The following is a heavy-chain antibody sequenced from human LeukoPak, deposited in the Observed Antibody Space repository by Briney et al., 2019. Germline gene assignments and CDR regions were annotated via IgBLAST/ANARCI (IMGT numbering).Heavy chain of an antibody. V-gene: IGHV3-30*18. J-gene: IGHJ4*02. Sequence: GRSLRLSCAASGFTFSSYGMHWVRQAPGKGLEWVAVISYDGSNKYYADSVKGRFTISRDNSKNTLHLQMNSLRAEDTAVYYCAKDRLDVVVPAAPDYWGQGTLVTVSS. D-gene: IGHD2-2*01. CDR1: GFTFSSYG. CDR3: AKDRLDVVVPAAPDY. CDR2: ISYDGSNK.